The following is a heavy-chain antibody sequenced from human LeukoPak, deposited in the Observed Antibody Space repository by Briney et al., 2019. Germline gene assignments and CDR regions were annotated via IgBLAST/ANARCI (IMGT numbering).Heavy chain of an antibody. CDR2: INPNSGGT. J-gene: IGHJ4*02. CDR1: GYTFTGYY. CDR3: AKDSSPGETTTSAVHY. V-gene: IGHV1-2*02. Sequence: ASVKVSCKASGYTFTGYYMHWVRQAPGQGLEWMGWINPNSGGTNYAQKFQGRVTMTRDTSISTAYMELSRLRSDDTAVYYCAKDSSPGETTTSAVHYWGQGTLVTVSS. D-gene: IGHD1-26*01.